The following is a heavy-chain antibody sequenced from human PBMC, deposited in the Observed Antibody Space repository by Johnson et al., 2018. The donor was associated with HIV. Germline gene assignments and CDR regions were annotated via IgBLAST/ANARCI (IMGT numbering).Heavy chain of an antibody. D-gene: IGHD6-6*01. CDR3: AKGGSSSTAFDI. V-gene: IGHV3-9*01. J-gene: IGHJ3*02. CDR1: GFTFDDYA. Sequence: VQLEESGGGLVQPGRSLRLSCAASGFTFDDYAMHWVRQAPGKGLEWVSGISWNSGSIGYADSVKGRFTISRDNAKNSLYLQMNSLRAEDTAVYFCAKGGSSSTAFDIWGQGTMVTVSS. CDR2: ISWNSGSI.